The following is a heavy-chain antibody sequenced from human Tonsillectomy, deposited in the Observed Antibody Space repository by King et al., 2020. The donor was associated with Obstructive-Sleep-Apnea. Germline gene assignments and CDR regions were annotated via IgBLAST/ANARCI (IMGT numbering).Heavy chain of an antibody. D-gene: IGHD2-15*01. J-gene: IGHJ4*02. CDR2: IYHSGGT. CDR3: ARDPNSGGGSCYFDY. V-gene: IGHV4-38-2*02. CDR1: GYSISSGFY. Sequence: VQLQESGPGLVKPSETLSLTCTVSGYSISSGFYWGWIRQPPGKGLDWIVRIYHSGGTYYTPSPRGRVTMSVDTSHNQFSLKRRSVTAADTAGYYCARDPNSGGGSCYFDYWGQGTLVAVSS.